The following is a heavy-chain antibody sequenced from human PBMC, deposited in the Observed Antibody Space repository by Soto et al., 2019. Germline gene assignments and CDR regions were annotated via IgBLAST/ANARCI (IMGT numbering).Heavy chain of an antibody. D-gene: IGHD1-26*01. CDR2: IYYSGTT. J-gene: IGHJ4*02. CDR1: GYSISSSNW. Sequence: QVQLQESGPGLVKPSDTLSLTCAVSGYSISSSNWWGWIRQPPGKGLEWSGYIYYSGTTYYNPSLKSRVTMAVDTSTNQFSLKLPSVTAVDTAVYYCARREIQGPIDYWGQGTLVTVSS. CDR3: ARREIQGPIDY. V-gene: IGHV4-28*01.